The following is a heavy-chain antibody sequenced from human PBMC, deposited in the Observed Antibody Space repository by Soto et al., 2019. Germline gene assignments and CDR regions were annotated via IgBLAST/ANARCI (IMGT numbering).Heavy chain of an antibody. CDR1: GYTFTSYA. CDR3: ARGFLGGSYRALWNYFDY. D-gene: IGHD1-26*01. CDR2: INAGNGNT. J-gene: IGHJ4*02. Sequence: ASVKVSCKASGYTFTSYAMHWVRQAPGQRLEWMGWINAGNGNTKYSQKFQGRVTITRDTSAGTAYMELSSLRSEDTAVYYCARGFLGGSYRALWNYFDYWGQGTLVTVSS. V-gene: IGHV1-3*01.